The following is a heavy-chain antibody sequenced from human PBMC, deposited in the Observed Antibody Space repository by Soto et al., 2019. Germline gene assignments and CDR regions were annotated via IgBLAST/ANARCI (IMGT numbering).Heavy chain of an antibody. V-gene: IGHV1-69*02. CDR2: IIPILGIA. CDR1: GGTFSSYT. CDR3: ARFIGPSLLWFGDGMDV. J-gene: IGHJ6*02. Sequence: QVQLVQSGAEVKKPGSSVKVSCKASGGTFSSYTISWVRQAPGQGLEWMGRIIPILGIANYAQKFQGRVTITAVKSTSTAYMELSSLRSEDTAVYYCARFIGPSLLWFGDGMDVWGQGTTVTVSS. D-gene: IGHD3-10*01.